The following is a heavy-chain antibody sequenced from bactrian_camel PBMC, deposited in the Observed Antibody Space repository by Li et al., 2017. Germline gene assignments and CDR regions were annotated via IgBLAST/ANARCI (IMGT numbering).Heavy chain of an antibody. J-gene: IGHJ4*01. V-gene: IGHV3S53*01. Sequence: VQLVESGGNSVQTGGSLKLTCAASIAITNGCGMGWYRQVPGKKREIVSTIIPDGTTTYVDSVKGRFTISQDNAKNTLYLQMNSLKVEDTAVYYCAGMYVQWAPCPLREDRYNKWGQGTQVTVS. D-gene: IGHD1*01. CDR3: AGMYVQWAPCPLREDRYNK. CDR2: IIPDGTT. CDR1: IAITNGCG.